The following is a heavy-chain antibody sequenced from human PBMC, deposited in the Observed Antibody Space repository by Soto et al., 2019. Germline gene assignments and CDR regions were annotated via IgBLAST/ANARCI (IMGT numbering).Heavy chain of an antibody. D-gene: IGHD3-3*02. Sequence: QVQLQQWGAGLLKPSETLSLTCAVYGGSFSGYYWSWIRQPPGKGLERIGEINHSGSTNYNPSLKSRVTISVDTSKNQLSLKLSSVTAADTAVYYCARGGGWLHFLKVYYFDYWGQGTLVTVSS. V-gene: IGHV4-34*01. CDR2: INHSGST. J-gene: IGHJ4*02. CDR3: ARGGGWLHFLKVYYFDY. CDR1: GGSFSGYY.